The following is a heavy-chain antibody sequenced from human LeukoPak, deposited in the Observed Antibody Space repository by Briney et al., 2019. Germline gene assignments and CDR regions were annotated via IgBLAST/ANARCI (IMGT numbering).Heavy chain of an antibody. CDR3: ATGNRHDYGDYFDY. Sequence: GGSLRLSCAASGFTVSSNYMSWVRQAPGKGLEWVSVIYSGGSTYYADSVKGRFTISRDNSKNTLYLQMNSLRAEDTAAYYCATGNRHDYGDYFDYWGQGTLVTVSS. CDR2: IYSGGST. V-gene: IGHV3-53*01. J-gene: IGHJ4*02. CDR1: GFTVSSNY. D-gene: IGHD4-17*01.